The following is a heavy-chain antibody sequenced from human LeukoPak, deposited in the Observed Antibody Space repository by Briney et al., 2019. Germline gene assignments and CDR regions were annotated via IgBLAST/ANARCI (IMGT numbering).Heavy chain of an antibody. D-gene: IGHD1-14*01. Sequence: GGSLRLSCAASGFTFSSYEMNWVRQAPGKGLEWVSYISSSGSTIYYADSVKGRFTISRDNSKNTLYLQMNSLRAEDTAVYYCARERTGGWASFDPWGQGTLVTVSS. CDR2: ISSSGSTI. V-gene: IGHV3-48*03. J-gene: IGHJ5*02. CDR1: GFTFSSYE. CDR3: ARERTGGWASFDP.